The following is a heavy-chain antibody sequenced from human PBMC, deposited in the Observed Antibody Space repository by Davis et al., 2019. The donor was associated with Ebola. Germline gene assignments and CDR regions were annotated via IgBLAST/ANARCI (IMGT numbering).Heavy chain of an antibody. CDR2: IYYSGST. J-gene: IGHJ5*02. D-gene: IGHD2-15*01. CDR3: ARFILGGDWFDP. Sequence: MPSETLSLTCTVSGGSISSYYWSWIRQPPGKGLEWIGYIYYSGSTNYNPSLKSRVTISVDTSKNQFSLKLSSVTAADTAMYYCARFILGGDWFDPWGQGTLVTVSS. CDR1: GGSISSYY. V-gene: IGHV4-59*01.